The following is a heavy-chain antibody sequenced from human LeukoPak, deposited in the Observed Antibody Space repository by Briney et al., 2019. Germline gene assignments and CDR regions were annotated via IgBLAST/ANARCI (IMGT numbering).Heavy chain of an antibody. CDR1: GYTFSAYY. CDR2: IYPNSGGT. CDR3: ARAEYSSGWYTDY. V-gene: IGHV1-2*06. J-gene: IGHJ4*02. Sequence: ASVKVSCKASGYTFSAYYMHWVRQAPGQGLEWMGRIYPNSGGTNYAQNFQGRVTMTRDTSISTAYMELSRLRTDDTAVYYCARAEYSSGWYTDYWGQGTLVTVSS. D-gene: IGHD6-19*01.